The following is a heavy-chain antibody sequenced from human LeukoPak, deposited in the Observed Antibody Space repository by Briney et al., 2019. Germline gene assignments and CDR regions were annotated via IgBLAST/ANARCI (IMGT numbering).Heavy chain of an antibody. CDR3: ARVGNSGYDKIDY. CDR2: ISSSGSTI. J-gene: IGHJ4*02. D-gene: IGHD5-12*01. CDR1: GFTFSDYY. V-gene: IGHV3-11*04. Sequence: GGSLRLSCAASGFTFSDYYMSWIRQAPGKGLEWVSYISSSGSTIYYADSVKGRFTISRDNAKNSLYLQMNSLRAEDTAVYYSARVGNSGYDKIDYWGQGTLVTVSS.